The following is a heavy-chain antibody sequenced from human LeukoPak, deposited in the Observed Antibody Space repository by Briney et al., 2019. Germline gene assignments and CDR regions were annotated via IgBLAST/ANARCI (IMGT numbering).Heavy chain of an antibody. V-gene: IGHV3-74*01. J-gene: IGHJ3*02. CDR2: INNDGSDA. D-gene: IGHD5-18*01. CDR1: GFTFTAFW. CDR3: ARGGYSHGFDI. Sequence: GGSLRLSCAASGFTFTAFWVHWVRQAPGKGLMWVSRINNDGSDAIYADSVKGRFTISRDNAQNTLYLQMNSLRDEDTAVYYCARGGYSHGFDIWGQGTMVTVSS.